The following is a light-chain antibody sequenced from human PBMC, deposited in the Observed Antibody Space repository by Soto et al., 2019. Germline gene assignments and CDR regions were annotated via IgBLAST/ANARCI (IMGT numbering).Light chain of an antibody. J-gene: IGLJ2*01. CDR2: SNH. CDR1: SSNIGSNT. Sequence: QLVLTQETSASGTPGQRVTISCSGSSSNIGSNTVNWYQQLPGTAPKLLISSNHQRPSGVPDPFSGSKSGTSASLAIGGLQSEDEADYYCAAWDDSLNGVVFGGGTKLTVL. CDR3: AAWDDSLNGVV. V-gene: IGLV1-44*01.